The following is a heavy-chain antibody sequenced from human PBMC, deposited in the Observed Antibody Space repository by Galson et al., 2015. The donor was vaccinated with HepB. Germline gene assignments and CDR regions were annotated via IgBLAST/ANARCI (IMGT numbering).Heavy chain of an antibody. J-gene: IGHJ6*02. D-gene: IGHD5/OR15-5a*01. Sequence: TLSLTCSVSGGSVKSADHHWRWVRQPPGKGLEWIGYIFYSGTKSYNPSLETRVSISVDTSKNRVSLRLRSVTAADTAVYYCARSTIYGVDYVLRPLAVWGQVAPVTVSS. CDR1: GGSVKSADHH. CDR2: IFYSGTK. CDR3: ARSTIYGVDYVLRPLAV. V-gene: IGHV4-30-4*01.